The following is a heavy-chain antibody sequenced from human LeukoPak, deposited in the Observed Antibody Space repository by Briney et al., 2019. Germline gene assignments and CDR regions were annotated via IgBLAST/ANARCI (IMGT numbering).Heavy chain of an antibody. J-gene: IGHJ4*02. CDR1: GDSVPSNSAA. D-gene: IGHD5-18*01. Sequence: QTLSLTCAISGDSVPSNSAAWNWIRQSPSRGLEWLGRTYYRSKWYNDYAVSVKSRITINPDTSKNQFSLQLNSVTPEDTAVYYCARVSWIEGRYSYGYLDYWGQGTLVTVSS. CDR2: TYYRSKWYN. V-gene: IGHV6-1*01. CDR3: ARVSWIEGRYSYGYLDY.